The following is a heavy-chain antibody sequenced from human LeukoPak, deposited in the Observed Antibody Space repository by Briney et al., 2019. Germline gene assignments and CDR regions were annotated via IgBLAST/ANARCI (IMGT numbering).Heavy chain of an antibody. D-gene: IGHD6-19*01. J-gene: IGHJ4*02. CDR3: ARRAVAGQGGNFDY. Sequence: GGSLRLSCAASGFTFSDYYMSWVRQAPGKGLEWVSVIYSGGSTYYADSVKGRFTISRDNSKNTLYLQMNSLRAEDTAVYYCARRAVAGQGGNFDYWGQGTLVTVSS. V-gene: IGHV3-66*04. CDR2: IYSGGST. CDR1: GFTFSDYY.